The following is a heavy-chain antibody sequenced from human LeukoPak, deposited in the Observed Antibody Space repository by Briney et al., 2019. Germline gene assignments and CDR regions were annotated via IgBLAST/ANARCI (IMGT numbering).Heavy chain of an antibody. CDR1: GFTFRSCA. D-gene: IGHD6-19*01. CDR3: AKPYSGWTSFDY. Sequence: GRSLRLSYAASGFTFRSCAMSWVRQARGKGLEWLSAISGSGGGTYYADSVKGRFTISRDNSKNTLYLQMNSLRAEDTAVYYCAKPYSGWTSFDYWGQGTLVTVSS. J-gene: IGHJ4*02. V-gene: IGHV3-23*01. CDR2: ISGSGGGT.